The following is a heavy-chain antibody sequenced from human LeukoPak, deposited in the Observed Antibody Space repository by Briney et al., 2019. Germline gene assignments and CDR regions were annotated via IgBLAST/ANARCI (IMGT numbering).Heavy chain of an antibody. V-gene: IGHV3-21*04. CDR3: TRDSTTFRFGY. CDR1: GFTFSNYN. J-gene: IGHJ4*02. D-gene: IGHD4-11*01. Sequence: GGSLRLSCEASGFTFSNYNVNWVRQAPGKGLEWVSSISSSSIYIYYAESAKGRFTISRDNSKNTLYLQMGSLRAEDTAVYYCTRDSTTFRFGYWGQGTLVTVSS. CDR2: ISSSSIYI.